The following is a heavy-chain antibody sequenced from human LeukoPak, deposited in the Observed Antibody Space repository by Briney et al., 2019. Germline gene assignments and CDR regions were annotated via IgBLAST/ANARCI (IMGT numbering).Heavy chain of an antibody. CDR2: IYNTGRT. D-gene: IGHD1-1*01. V-gene: IGHV4-39*07. CDR1: GGSISSSSYD. Sequence: SETLSLTCTVAGGSISSSSYDWGWIRQPRGKGLEWIASIYNTGRTYYNPSLKSRATISVDTSKNQFSLKLSSVTAADTAVYYCARDHDDLPNWFDPWGQGTLVTVSS. CDR3: ARDHDDLPNWFDP. J-gene: IGHJ5*02.